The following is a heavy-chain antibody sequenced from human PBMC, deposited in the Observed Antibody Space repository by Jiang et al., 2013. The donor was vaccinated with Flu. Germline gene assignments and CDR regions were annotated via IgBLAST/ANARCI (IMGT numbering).Heavy chain of an antibody. Sequence: SCKASGYTFTSYAMNWVRQAPGQGLEWMGWINTNTGNPTYAQGFTGRFVFSLDTSVSTAYLQICRLKAEDTAVYYCARVRYDYGDYEVVGSSSPLHYGMDVWGQGTTVTVSS. CDR3: ARVRYDYGDYEVVGSSSPLHYGMDV. V-gene: IGHV7-4-1*01. CDR1: GYTFTSYA. J-gene: IGHJ6*02. D-gene: IGHD4-17*01. CDR2: INTNTGNP.